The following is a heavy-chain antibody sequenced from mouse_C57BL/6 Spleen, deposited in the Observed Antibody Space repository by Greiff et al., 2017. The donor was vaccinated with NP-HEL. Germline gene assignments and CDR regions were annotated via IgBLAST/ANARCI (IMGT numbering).Heavy chain of an antibody. CDR1: GYSITSGYD. D-gene: IGHD2-4*01. Sequence: VQLKQSGPGMVKPSQSLSLTCTVTGYSITSGYDWHWIRHFPGNKLEWMGYISYSGSTNYNPSLKSRISITHDTSKNHFFLKLNSVTTEDTATYYCARRGYYDYGYFDVWGTGTTVTVSS. J-gene: IGHJ1*03. CDR2: ISYSGST. V-gene: IGHV3-1*01. CDR3: ARRGYYDYGYFDV.